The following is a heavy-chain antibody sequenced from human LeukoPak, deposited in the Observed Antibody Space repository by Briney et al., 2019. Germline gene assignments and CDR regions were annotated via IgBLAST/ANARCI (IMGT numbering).Heavy chain of an antibody. CDR2: ITYDGTNN. CDR1: GFTFSQYP. CDR3: ASLMVRGIRDFDH. V-gene: IGHV3-30*04. D-gene: IGHD3-10*01. J-gene: IGHJ4*02. Sequence: GRSLRLSCAASGFTFSQYPMHWVRQAPGKGLEGVAVITYDGTNNYRADSVKGRFTISRDNANNTLYLQMNSLRPEDTAVYSCASLMVRGIRDFDHWGQGTLVTVSS.